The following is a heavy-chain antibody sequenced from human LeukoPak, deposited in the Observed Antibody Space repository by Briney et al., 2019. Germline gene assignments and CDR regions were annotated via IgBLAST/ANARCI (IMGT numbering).Heavy chain of an antibody. Sequence: GGSLRLSCAASGFTFSSYWMSWVRQAPGKGLEWVANIKQDGSEKYYVDSVKGRFTISRDNAKNSLYLQMNSLRAEDTAVYYCASAHPQRWVATPKDAFDIWGQGTMVTVSS. CDR3: ASAHPQRWVATPKDAFDI. D-gene: IGHD5-12*01. V-gene: IGHV3-7*01. CDR1: GFTFSSYW. CDR2: IKQDGSEK. J-gene: IGHJ3*02.